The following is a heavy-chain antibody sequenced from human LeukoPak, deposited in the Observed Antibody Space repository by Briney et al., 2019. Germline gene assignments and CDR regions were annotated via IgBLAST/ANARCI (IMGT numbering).Heavy chain of an antibody. Sequence: GRSLRLSCAASGFTFSSYAMHWVRQAPGKGLEWVAVISYDGSNKYYADSVKGRFTISRDNSKNTLYLQMNSLSAEDTAVYYCAKDLLGQWPTVFDYWGQGTLVTVSS. CDR1: GFTFSSYA. D-gene: IGHD6-19*01. J-gene: IGHJ4*02. V-gene: IGHV3-30-3*01. CDR3: AKDLLGQWPTVFDY. CDR2: ISYDGSNK.